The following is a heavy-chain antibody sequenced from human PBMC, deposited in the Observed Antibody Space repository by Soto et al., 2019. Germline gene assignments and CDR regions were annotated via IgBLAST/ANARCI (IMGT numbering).Heavy chain of an antibody. V-gene: IGHV4-59*01. J-gene: IGHJ4*02. CDR1: GGSISSYY. CDR2: IYYSGST. D-gene: IGHD2-15*01. CDR3: ARGVEEYCSGGSCYPVRYYFDY. Sequence: PSETLSLTCTVSGGSISSYYWSWIRQPPGKGLEWIGYIYYSGSTNYNPSLKSRVTISVDTSKNQFSLKLSSVTAADTAVYYCARGVEEYCSGGSCYPVRYYFDYWGQGTLVTVSS.